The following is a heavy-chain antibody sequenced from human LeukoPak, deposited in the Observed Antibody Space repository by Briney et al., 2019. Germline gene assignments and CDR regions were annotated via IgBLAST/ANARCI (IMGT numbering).Heavy chain of an antibody. CDR1: GGSFSGYY. CDR2: INHSGST. D-gene: IGHD3-22*01. Sequence: PSETLSLTCAVYGGSFSGYYWSWIRQPPGKGLEWIGEINHSGSTNYNPSLKSRVTISVDTSKNQFSLKLSSVTAADTAVYYCASGYYDSSGYYPHFDYWGQGTLVTISS. V-gene: IGHV4-34*01. CDR3: ASGYYDSSGYYPHFDY. J-gene: IGHJ4*02.